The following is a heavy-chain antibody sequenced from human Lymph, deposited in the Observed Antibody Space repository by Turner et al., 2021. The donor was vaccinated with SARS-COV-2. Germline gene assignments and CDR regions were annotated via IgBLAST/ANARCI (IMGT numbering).Heavy chain of an antibody. Sequence: QVQLVQSGAEVKKPGASVKVSCKASGYTFTGSYMHWVRQAPGQGLEWIGWINPNSGGTNHAQKFQGRVTMTRDTSISAAYMELSRLRSDDTAGYYCAGDGERYNDFWSGYSGGYGMDVWGQGTTVTVSS. CDR3: AGDGERYNDFWSGYSGGYGMDV. CDR2: INPNSGGT. J-gene: IGHJ6*02. D-gene: IGHD3-3*01. CDR1: GYTFTGSY. V-gene: IGHV1-2*02.